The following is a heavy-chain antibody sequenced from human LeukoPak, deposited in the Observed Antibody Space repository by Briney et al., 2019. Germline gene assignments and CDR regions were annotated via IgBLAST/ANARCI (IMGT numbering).Heavy chain of an antibody. D-gene: IGHD3-10*01. CDR1: GGSFSGYY. Sequence: SETLSLTCAVYGGSFSGYYWSWIRQPPGKGLEWIGEINHSGSTNYNPSLKSRVTISVDTSKNQFSLKLSSVTAADTAVYYCARRGVARGVSYRKNWFDPWGQGTLVTVSS. J-gene: IGHJ5*02. CDR2: INHSGST. V-gene: IGHV4-34*01. CDR3: ARRGVARGVSYRKNWFDP.